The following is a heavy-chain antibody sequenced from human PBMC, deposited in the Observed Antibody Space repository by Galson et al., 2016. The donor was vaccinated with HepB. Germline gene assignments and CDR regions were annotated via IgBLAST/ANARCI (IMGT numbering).Heavy chain of an antibody. D-gene: IGHD3-16*01. Sequence: ETLSLTCTVSGASVSSGYYYWSWIRQPPGKGLEWIGYIYYSRYTKYNPSLKSRVTISVDTSKNQFSLKLSSVAAADTAIYYCASTRTGAYVWGSYTYTGLYFDYWGQGTLVTVSS. CDR1: GASVSSGYYY. J-gene: IGHJ4*02. CDR2: IYYSRYT. V-gene: IGHV4-61*01. CDR3: ASTRTGAYVWGSYTYTGLYFDY.